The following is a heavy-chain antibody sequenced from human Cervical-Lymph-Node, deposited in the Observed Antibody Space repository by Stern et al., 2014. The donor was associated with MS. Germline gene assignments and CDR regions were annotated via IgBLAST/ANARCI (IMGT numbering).Heavy chain of an antibody. J-gene: IGHJ4*02. CDR1: GFTFSDFW. V-gene: IGHV3-7*01. Sequence: EVQLVESGGGLVQPGGSLRLSCTVSGFTFSDFWMSWGRQAPGKGLEWVANINQDATEMYYMDSVKGRFTISRDNAGNTLFLQMNSLRVEDTAIYYCSDFDVWGRGARVTVSS. CDR3: SDFDV. CDR2: INQDATEM.